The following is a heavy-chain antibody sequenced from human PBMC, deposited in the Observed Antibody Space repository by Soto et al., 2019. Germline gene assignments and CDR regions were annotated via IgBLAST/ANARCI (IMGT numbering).Heavy chain of an antibody. D-gene: IGHD2-2*03. J-gene: IGHJ4*02. CDR3: AGALGYCTSSSCHLGADGKDY. CDR2: IFYTGST. Sequence: QVQLQESGPGLVKPSQTLSLTCTVSGGSISSGGYYWSWIRQHPGKGLEWIGYIFYTGSTYYNPSLKSRVSISVDTSKNQFSLRLSSVTAADTAVYYCAGALGYCTSSSCHLGADGKDYWGQGTLVTVSS. V-gene: IGHV4-31*03. CDR1: GGSISSGGYY.